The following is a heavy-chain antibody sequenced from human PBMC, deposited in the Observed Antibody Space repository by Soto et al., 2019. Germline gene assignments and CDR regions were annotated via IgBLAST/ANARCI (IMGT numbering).Heavy chain of an antibody. CDR1: GGSISSSSYY. V-gene: IGHV4-39*01. Sequence: SETLSLTCTVSGGSISSSSYYWRWIRQPPGKGLEWIGSIYYSGSTYYNPSLKSRVTISVDTSKNQFSLKLSSVTAADTAVYYCARHVVAGTLAHVDYWGQGTLVTVSS. CDR3: ARHVVAGTLAHVDY. D-gene: IGHD6-19*01. J-gene: IGHJ4*02. CDR2: IYYSGST.